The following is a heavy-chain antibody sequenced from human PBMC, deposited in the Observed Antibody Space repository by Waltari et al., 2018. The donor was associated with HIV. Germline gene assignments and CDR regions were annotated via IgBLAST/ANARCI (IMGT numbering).Heavy chain of an antibody. CDR2: INAADGST. CDR3: ARAGLGGLIQDFDL. J-gene: IGHJ4*02. Sequence: QVQLIQPQIEMRRHGTSVRLSCPALGFMLTDHYIHWVRKGHRQTFEWVAVINAADGSTNLAQKFQARLTLTRDSFMGAVHLDLMSLQSEDTAVYFCARAGLGGLIQDFDLWGRGTQLIVSS. D-gene: IGHD1-26*01. CDR1: GFMLTDHY. V-gene: IGHV1-46*01.